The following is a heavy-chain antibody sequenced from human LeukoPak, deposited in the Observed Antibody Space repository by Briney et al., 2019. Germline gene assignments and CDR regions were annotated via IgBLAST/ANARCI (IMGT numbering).Heavy chain of an antibody. CDR3: AKDILGWTFDV. V-gene: IGHV3-23*01. CDR1: GFTWSINA. D-gene: IGHD3-3*01. J-gene: IGHJ3*01. Sequence: GGSRDLSGAASGFTWSINAMAWVRKAPGKGLEGASGIDGGRDNTHYADSVKGRFTISRDSSKNALYLQMNSLRVEDTAVYYCAKDILGWTFDVWGQGTLVTVSS. CDR2: IDGGRDNT.